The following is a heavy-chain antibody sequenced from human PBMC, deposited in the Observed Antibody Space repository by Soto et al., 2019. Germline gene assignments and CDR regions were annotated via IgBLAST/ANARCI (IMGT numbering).Heavy chain of an antibody. V-gene: IGHV4-31*03. J-gene: IGHJ3*01. Sequence: QVHLQESGPGLAKPSQTLSLTCTVSGASLSSGGYYWTWIRQVPGKALEWIGYIFHTGTTFYNPSLKSRVVMSIEKSDNQFSLNLRSVTAADTAVYYCARGLGYDSNGRFLAAFDVWGQGTMVTVSS. CDR1: GASLSSGGYY. CDR3: ARGLGYDSNGRFLAAFDV. CDR2: IFHTGTT. D-gene: IGHD3-22*01.